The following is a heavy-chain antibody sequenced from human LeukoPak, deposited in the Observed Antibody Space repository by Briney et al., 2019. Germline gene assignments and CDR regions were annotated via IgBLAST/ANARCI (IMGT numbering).Heavy chain of an antibody. J-gene: IGHJ4*02. CDR3: AKDPGGEVLPDY. CDR1: GFTFSSYA. V-gene: IGHV3-30*02. Sequence: GGSLRLSCAASGFTFSSYAMHWVRQAPGKGLEWVAFIRYDGTKKNDADSVKGRFTISRDNSKNTVYLQMNTLRAEDTAVYYCAKDPGGEVLPDYWGQGTLVTVSS. D-gene: IGHD1-26*01. CDR2: IRYDGTKK.